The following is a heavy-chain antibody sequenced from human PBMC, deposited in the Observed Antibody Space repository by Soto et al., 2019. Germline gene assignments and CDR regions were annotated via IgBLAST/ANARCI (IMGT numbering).Heavy chain of an antibody. J-gene: IGHJ3*02. D-gene: IGHD3-3*01. CDR1: GGSIGNYY. V-gene: IGHV4-59*01. CDR3: ATNLYGYYVNPDI. CDR2: IHSSGST. Sequence: QVQLQESGPGLVKPSETLSLTCTVSGGSIGNYYWSWIRQPPGKGLEWIGYIHSSGSTWYNPSLKSRVTISVDKSRNQCSLKLSSVTAADTAVYFCATNLYGYYVNPDIWGQGTMVTVSS.